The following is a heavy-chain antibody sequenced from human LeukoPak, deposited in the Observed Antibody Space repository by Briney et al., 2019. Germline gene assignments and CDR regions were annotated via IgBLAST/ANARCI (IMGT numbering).Heavy chain of an antibody. CDR3: AKSMLRGYYYMDV. D-gene: IGHD3-10*01. CDR1: GFTFSSYS. J-gene: IGHJ6*03. CDR2: ISSSSSYI. Sequence: GGSLRLSCAASGFTFSSYSMNWVRQAPGKGLEWVSSISSSSSYIYSADSVKGRFTISRDNSKNTLYLQMNRLRPEDTAVYYCAKSMLRGYYYMDVWGKGTTVIISS. V-gene: IGHV3-21*01.